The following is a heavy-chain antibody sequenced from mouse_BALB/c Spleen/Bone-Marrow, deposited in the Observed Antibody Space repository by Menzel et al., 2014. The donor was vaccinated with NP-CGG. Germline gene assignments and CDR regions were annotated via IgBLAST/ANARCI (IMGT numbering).Heavy chain of an antibody. CDR2: ISYSGST. J-gene: IGHJ2*01. Sequence: EVQLQESGPSFVKPSQTLSLSCSATGDSITSGYWNWIRKFPGNKLEYMGYISYSGSTYSNPSLKTRISITRDTSKNQYNLQLNSVTTKDTTTDYGTTYGGYVFDYWGQGTTLTVSA. V-gene: IGHV3-8*02. CDR3: TTYGGYVFDY. D-gene: IGHD1-2*01. CDR1: GDSITSGY.